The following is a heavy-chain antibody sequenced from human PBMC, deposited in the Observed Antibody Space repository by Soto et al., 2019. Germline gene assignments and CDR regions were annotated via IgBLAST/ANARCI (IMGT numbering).Heavy chain of an antibody. V-gene: IGHV4-59*01. Sequence: WTWIRQPPGKGLEWIGYISNSGSTKYNPSLKSRVTISLDTSRNQFSLKLSSVTTADTAVYYCARDGDTNAYVWGQGTLVTIST. J-gene: IGHJ4*02. CDR3: ARDGDTNAYV. CDR2: ISNSGST. D-gene: IGHD2-8*01.